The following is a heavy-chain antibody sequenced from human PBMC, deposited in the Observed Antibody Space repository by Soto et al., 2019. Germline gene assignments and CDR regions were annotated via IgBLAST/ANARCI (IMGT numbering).Heavy chain of an antibody. V-gene: IGHV5-10-1*01. CDR1: GYSFAGYW. CDR2: IDPSDSQT. D-gene: IGHD6-6*01. Sequence: GESLKISCKGSGYSFAGYWITWVRQKPGKGLEWMGRIDPSDSQTNYSPSFQGHVTISADKSISTAYLQWSSLKASDTAMYYCARPTDSSSSYYYYGIDVWGQGTTVTVSS. J-gene: IGHJ6*02. CDR3: ARPTDSSSSYYYYGIDV.